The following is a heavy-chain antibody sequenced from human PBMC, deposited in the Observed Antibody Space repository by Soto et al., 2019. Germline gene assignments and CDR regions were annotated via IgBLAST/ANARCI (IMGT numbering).Heavy chain of an antibody. J-gene: IGHJ4*02. CDR1: GFTFSSYW. CDR2: INSDGSST. Sequence: EVQLVESGGGLVQPGGSLRLSCAASGFTFSSYWMHWVRQAPGKGLVWVSRINSDGSSTSYADSVKGRFTISRENANNTLYLQMNSLRAEDTAVYYCVRTSLVVAAATREDYWGQGTLVTVSS. D-gene: IGHD2-15*01. V-gene: IGHV3-74*01. CDR3: VRTSLVVAAATREDY.